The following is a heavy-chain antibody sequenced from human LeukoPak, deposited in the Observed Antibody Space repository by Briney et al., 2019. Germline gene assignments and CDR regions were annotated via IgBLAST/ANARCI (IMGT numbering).Heavy chain of an antibody. CDR1: GGSFSGYY. CDR3: ARQSLSGRLF. V-gene: IGHV4-34*01. D-gene: IGHD1-26*01. CDR2: INHSGST. Sequence: SSETLSLTCAVYGGSFSGYYWSWIRQPPGKGLEWIGGINHSGSTNYNPSLKSRVTISVDTSKNQFSLKLSSVTAADTAVYYCARQSLSGRLFWGQGTLVTVSS. J-gene: IGHJ4*02.